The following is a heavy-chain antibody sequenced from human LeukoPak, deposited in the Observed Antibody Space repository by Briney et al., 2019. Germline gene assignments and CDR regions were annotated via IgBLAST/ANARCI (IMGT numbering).Heavy chain of an antibody. D-gene: IGHD3-10*01. CDR2: INPCNGNT. CDR1: GYTFTSYA. V-gene: IGHV1-3*01. J-gene: IGHJ4*02. Sequence: ASVKVSCKASGYTFTSYAVHWVRQAPGQSLEWMGWINPCNGNTKYSQKFQGRVTITRDTSASTAYMELSGLRSEDTAVYYCARYYCSGSYDYWCQGTLVTVAS. CDR3: ARYYCSGSYDY.